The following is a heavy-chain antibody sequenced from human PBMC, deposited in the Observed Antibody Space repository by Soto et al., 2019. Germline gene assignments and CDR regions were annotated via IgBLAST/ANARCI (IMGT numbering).Heavy chain of an antibody. CDR3: AKDFTYYFDTSGYLALDFDY. CDR2: ISYDGSNK. Sequence: GGSLRLSCESSGFTFNYYGMHWVRQAPGKGLEWVALISYDGSNKYYADSVRGRFTISRDNSKNTPYLQLNSLRPEDTAVYYCAKDFTYYFDTSGYLALDFDYWGQGTLVTVSS. J-gene: IGHJ4*02. D-gene: IGHD3-22*01. CDR1: GFTFNYYG. V-gene: IGHV3-30*18.